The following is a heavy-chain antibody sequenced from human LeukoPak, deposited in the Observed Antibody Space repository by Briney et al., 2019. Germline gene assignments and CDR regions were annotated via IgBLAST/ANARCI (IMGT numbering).Heavy chain of an antibody. V-gene: IGHV4-34*01. Sequence: PSETLSLTCTVSGGSIGSYYWSWIRQPPGKGLEWIGEINHSGSTNYNPSLKSRVTISVDTSKNQFSLKLSSVTAADTAVYYCARKDDSSGWSWLDPWGQGTLVTVSS. D-gene: IGHD6-19*01. CDR2: INHSGST. CDR1: GGSIGSYY. CDR3: ARKDDSSGWSWLDP. J-gene: IGHJ5*02.